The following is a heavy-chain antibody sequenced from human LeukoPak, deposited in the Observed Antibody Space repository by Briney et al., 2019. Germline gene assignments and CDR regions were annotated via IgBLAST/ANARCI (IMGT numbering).Heavy chain of an antibody. V-gene: IGHV3-11*04. J-gene: IGHJ4*02. Sequence: LSLTCTVSGYSISSGFYWGWIRQPPGKGLEWVSYISSSGSTIYYADSVKGRFTISRDNAKNSLYLQMNSLRAEDTAVYYCARVSAGYYYFDYWGQGTLVTVSS. CDR2: ISSSGSTI. CDR1: GYSISSGFY. D-gene: IGHD2-15*01. CDR3: ARVSAGYYYFDY.